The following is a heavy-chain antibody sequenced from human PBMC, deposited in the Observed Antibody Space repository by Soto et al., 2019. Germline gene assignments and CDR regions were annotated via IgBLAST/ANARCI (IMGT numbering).Heavy chain of an antibody. V-gene: IGHV1-69*12. Sequence: QVQLVQSGAEVKKPGSSVKVSCKTSGGTFSSYAISWVRQAPGQGLEWMGGIIPMFGTANYAQKFQGRVTITADESTSTDYMELSSLRYEDTVVYFCARSRANYYDSRGYYYSAFDYWGQGPLVTVSS. CDR1: GGTFSSYA. J-gene: IGHJ4*02. CDR2: IIPMFGTA. D-gene: IGHD3-22*01. CDR3: ARSRANYYDSRGYYYSAFDY.